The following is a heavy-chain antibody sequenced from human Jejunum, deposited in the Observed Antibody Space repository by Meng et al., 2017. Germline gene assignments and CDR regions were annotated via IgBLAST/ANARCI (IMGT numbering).Heavy chain of an antibody. V-gene: IGHV3-64*02. CDR2: ISSNGGNT. CDR3: ARVIAGTTGLGDY. Sequence: GGSLRLSCVASGFTFSTYAMEWVRQAPGKGLEYVSAISSNGGNTYYEDSMKGRFTISRDNSKNTLYLQMSSLRAEDMAVYYCARVIAGTTGLGDYWGQGTLVTVSS. D-gene: IGHD1-1*01. CDR1: GFTFSTYA. J-gene: IGHJ4*02.